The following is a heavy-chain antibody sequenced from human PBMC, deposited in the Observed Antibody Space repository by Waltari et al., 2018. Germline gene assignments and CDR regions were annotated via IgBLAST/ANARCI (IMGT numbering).Heavy chain of an antibody. V-gene: IGHV1-69*14. CDR3: ARSINLYYYYYYMDV. Sequence: QLQLVQAGAEGKKPGSSVKVSCQAPGGTFSSSAICGARQHPGQGLEWMGGIIPIFGTANYAQKFQGRVTITADKSTSTAYMELSSLRSEDTAVYYCARSINLYYYYYYMDVWGKGTTVTVSS. CDR1: GGTFSSSA. J-gene: IGHJ6*03. CDR2: IIPIFGTA.